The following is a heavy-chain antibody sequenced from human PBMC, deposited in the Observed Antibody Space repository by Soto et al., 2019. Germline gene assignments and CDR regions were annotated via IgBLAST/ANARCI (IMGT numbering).Heavy chain of an antibody. D-gene: IGHD6-19*01. Sequence: EDQLVESGGGLVKPWGSLRLSCAASGFSFDTYNMNWVRQAPGKGLEWVSSISSGRPDIFYADSVRGRFTISRDDAKKSLFLHMNSLRADDTAVYYCARDHLGIAAGDFDLWGQGTLVSVSS. V-gene: IGHV3-21*02. CDR3: ARDHLGIAAGDFDL. CDR2: ISSGRPDI. CDR1: GFSFDTYN. J-gene: IGHJ4*02.